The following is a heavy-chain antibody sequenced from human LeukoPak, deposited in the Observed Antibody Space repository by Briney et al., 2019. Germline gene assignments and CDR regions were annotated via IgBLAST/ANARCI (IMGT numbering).Heavy chain of an antibody. V-gene: IGHV4-34*01. D-gene: IGHD4-23*01. CDR3: ARLAVDVDFDY. J-gene: IGHJ4*02. Sequence: PSETLSLTCAVYGGSFSDYYWSWIRQPPGKGLEWIGEINHSGGTNYNPSLKSRVTISVDTSKNQFSLKLSSVTAADTAVYYCARLAVDVDFDYWGQGTLVTSST. CDR1: GGSFSDYY. CDR2: INHSGGT.